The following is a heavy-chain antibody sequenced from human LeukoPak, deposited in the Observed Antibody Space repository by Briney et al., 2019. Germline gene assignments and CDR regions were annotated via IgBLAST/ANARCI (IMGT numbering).Heavy chain of an antibody. V-gene: IGHV3-7*04. D-gene: IGHD2-15*01. CDR2: IKQDGSEK. CDR3: ARPYCSGGNCYSIDY. J-gene: IGHJ4*02. Sequence: PGGSLRLSCAASGFTLSSYWMTWVRQAPGKGLECVANIKQDGSEKYYVDSVKGRFTISRDNAKNSLYLQMNSLRAEDTAVYYCARPYCSGGNCYSIDYWGQGTLVTVSS. CDR1: GFTLSSYW.